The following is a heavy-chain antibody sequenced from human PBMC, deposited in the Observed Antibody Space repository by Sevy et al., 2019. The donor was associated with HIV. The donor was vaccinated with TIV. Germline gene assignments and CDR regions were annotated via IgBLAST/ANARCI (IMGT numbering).Heavy chain of an antibody. D-gene: IGHD3-3*01. CDR1: GFTLSSYV. V-gene: IGHV3-23*01. CDR3: AGRRVGDFWSGSVRGPWAGGPIFDY. J-gene: IGHJ4*02. Sequence: GGSLRLSCAASGFTLSSYVMSWVRHSPGKGLEWVSTISHTSESSNYADSVKGRFTISRDNSKNTLYLQMNSLRVEDTAVYYCAGRRVGDFWSGSVRGPWAGGPIFDYWGQGTLVTVSS. CDR2: ISHTSESS.